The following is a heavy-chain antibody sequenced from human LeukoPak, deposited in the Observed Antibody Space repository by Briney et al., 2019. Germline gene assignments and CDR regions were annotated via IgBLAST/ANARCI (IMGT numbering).Heavy chain of an antibody. Sequence: SETLSLTCTVSGGSITSFYWSWIRQPPGKGLEWIGYIYYSGSTNYNPSPKSRVTISVDTSKNQFSLKLGSVTAADTAVYYCASLGGGSGSGAFDHWGLGTLVTVPS. J-gene: IGHJ4*02. CDR3: ASLGGGSGSGAFDH. D-gene: IGHD3-10*01. V-gene: IGHV4-59*01. CDR2: IYYSGST. CDR1: GGSITSFY.